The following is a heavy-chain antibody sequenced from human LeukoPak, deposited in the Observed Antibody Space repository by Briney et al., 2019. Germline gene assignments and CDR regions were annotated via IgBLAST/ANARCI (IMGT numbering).Heavy chain of an antibody. J-gene: IGHJ6*03. CDR1: GGSFSGHY. D-gene: IGHD3-16*02. V-gene: IGHV4-34*01. CDR2: INHSGST. Sequence: PSETLSLTCAVYGGSFSGHYWSWIRQPPGKGLEWIGEINHSGSTNYNPSLKSRVTISVDTSKNQFSLKLSSVTAADTAVYYCARHPWGSYRPYYMDVWGKGTTVTVSS. CDR3: ARHPWGSYRPYYMDV.